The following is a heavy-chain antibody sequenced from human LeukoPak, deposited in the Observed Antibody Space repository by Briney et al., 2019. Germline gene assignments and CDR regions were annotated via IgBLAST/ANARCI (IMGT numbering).Heavy chain of an antibody. Sequence: GGALRLSCAASGFTFSSYARSWVRPAPGKGLDWVSAISGSGGSTYYADFVKGRFTISSDNSKNTLYLPMSSLRAEDTAVYYCAKRLYSSCYYFDYWGQGTLVTVSS. CDR1: GFTFSSYA. CDR2: ISGSGGST. V-gene: IGHV3-23*01. CDR3: AKRLYSSCYYFDY. D-gene: IGHD6-19*01. J-gene: IGHJ4*02.